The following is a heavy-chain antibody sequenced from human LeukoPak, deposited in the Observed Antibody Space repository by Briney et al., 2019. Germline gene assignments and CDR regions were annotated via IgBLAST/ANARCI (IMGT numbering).Heavy chain of an antibody. CDR3: ARRAVGNSYYYYMDV. CDR2: MNPNSGNT. Sequence: ASVKVSCKASGYTFTSYDITWVRQVSGQGLEWIGWMNPNSGNTDYAQKFQGRVTITRNTSISTAYMELSSLRSEDTAVYYCARRAVGNSYYYYMDVWGKGTTVTVSS. CDR1: GYTFTSYD. V-gene: IGHV1-8*03. J-gene: IGHJ6*03. D-gene: IGHD6-19*01.